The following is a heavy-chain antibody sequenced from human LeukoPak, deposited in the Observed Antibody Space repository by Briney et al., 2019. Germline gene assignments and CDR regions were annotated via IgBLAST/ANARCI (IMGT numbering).Heavy chain of an antibody. CDR2: INHSGIT. Sequence: SETLSLTCAVYGGSFSGYYWSWIRQPPGKGLVWIGEINHSGITNYNPSLKSRVTISVDTSKNQFSLKLSSVTAADTAVYYCARVFRRRFDYWGQGTLVTVSS. CDR1: GGSFSGYY. V-gene: IGHV4-34*01. CDR3: ARVFRRRFDY. D-gene: IGHD3-3*01. J-gene: IGHJ4*02.